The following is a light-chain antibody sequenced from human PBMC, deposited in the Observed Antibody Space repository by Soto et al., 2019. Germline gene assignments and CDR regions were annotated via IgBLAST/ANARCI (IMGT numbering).Light chain of an antibody. Sequence: QSALTQPASVSGSPGQSITISCTGNSSDVGRFNYVSWYQQHPGKVPKLMIYEVTNRPSGVSNRFSGSKSGNTASLTISGLQTEDEADYYCSSYTSSYTVMFGGGTKLTVL. CDR1: SSDVGRFNY. V-gene: IGLV2-14*01. CDR3: SSYTSSYTVM. J-gene: IGLJ3*02. CDR2: EVT.